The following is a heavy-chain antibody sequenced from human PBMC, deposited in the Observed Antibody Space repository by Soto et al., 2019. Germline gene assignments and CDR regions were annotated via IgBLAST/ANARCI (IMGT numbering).Heavy chain of an antibody. CDR2: IKEDGSEK. V-gene: IGHV3-7*01. D-gene: IGHD5-12*01. Sequence: EVQLVESGGGLIQTGGSLRLSCAASGFTLSSYWMTWVRQAPGKGLEWVANIKEDGSEKYYVDSVKGRFTISRDNAKNSVYLQMNSLRAEDTAVYYCADSGSYTDVWGNGTTVTVYS. CDR1: GFTLSSYW. CDR3: ADSGSYTDV. J-gene: IGHJ6*03.